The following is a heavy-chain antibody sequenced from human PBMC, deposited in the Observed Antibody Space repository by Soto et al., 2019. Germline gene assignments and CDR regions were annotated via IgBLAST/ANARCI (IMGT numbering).Heavy chain of an antibody. CDR3: ASEKAYYDFWSGYYNWFDP. CDR2: IYSSGST. CDR1: GGSISSGGYY. Sequence: QVQLQESGPGLVKPSQTLSLTCTVSGGSISSGGYYWSWIRQHPGKGLEWIGSIYSSGSTYYNPSLESRVTISVDTSKNQFSLKLSSVTAADTAVYYCASEKAYYDFWSGYYNWFDPWGQGTLVTVSS. V-gene: IGHV4-31*03. D-gene: IGHD3-3*01. J-gene: IGHJ5*02.